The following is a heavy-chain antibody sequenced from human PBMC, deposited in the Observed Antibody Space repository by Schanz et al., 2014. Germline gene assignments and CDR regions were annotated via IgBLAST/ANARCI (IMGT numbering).Heavy chain of an antibody. Sequence: EVKLLESGGTLVRPGGSLRLSCAASGFTFSTYAMAWVCQAPGKGLEWVSSINTGGDSTYYADSVKGRFTISRDNSKNTLYLQLNSLRAEDTAVYYCARDFHGYGPHLDYWGQGSLVTVSS. D-gene: IGHD5-12*01. CDR1: GFTFSTYA. V-gene: IGHV3-23*01. CDR2: INTGGDST. CDR3: ARDFHGYGPHLDY. J-gene: IGHJ4*02.